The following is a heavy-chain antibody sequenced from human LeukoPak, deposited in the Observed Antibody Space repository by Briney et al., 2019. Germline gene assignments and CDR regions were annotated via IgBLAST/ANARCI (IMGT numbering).Heavy chain of an antibody. J-gene: IGHJ3*02. CDR2: ISSDGNSK. Sequence: GGSLRLSCAASGFSFSSYSIHWVRQAPGKGLEWVAVISSDGNSKNFALSVKGRFAISRDNSKNTLFLQMNNLRSEDTALYYCARDDAFDIWGQGTMVTVSS. CDR3: ARDDAFDI. CDR1: GFSFSSYS. V-gene: IGHV3-30*09.